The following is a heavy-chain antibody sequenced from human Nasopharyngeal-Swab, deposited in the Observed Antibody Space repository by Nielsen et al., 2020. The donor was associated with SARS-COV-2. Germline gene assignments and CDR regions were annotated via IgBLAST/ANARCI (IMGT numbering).Heavy chain of an antibody. CDR2: MNPNRGNT. CDR1: GYTFTSYD. V-gene: IGHV1-8*01. D-gene: IGHD2/OR15-2a*01. J-gene: IGHJ6*02. Sequence: VTVSCKSSGYTFTSYDINWVRQATGQGLEWMGWMNPNRGNTGYAQKFQGRVTMTRNTSISTAYMELSSLRSEDTAVYYCARGFLRSLGGSYYYYGMDVWGQGTTVTVSS. CDR3: ARGFLRSLGGSYYYYGMDV.